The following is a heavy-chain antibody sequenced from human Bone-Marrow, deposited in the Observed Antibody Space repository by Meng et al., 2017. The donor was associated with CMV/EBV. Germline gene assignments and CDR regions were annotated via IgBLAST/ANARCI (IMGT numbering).Heavy chain of an antibody. J-gene: IGHJ4*02. D-gene: IGHD2-21*01. CDR1: GFTFSSYA. V-gene: IGHV3-74*01. CDR3: VRLNIVTPFDY. CDR2: INPDGSST. Sequence: GESLKISCAASGFTFSSYAMSWVRQAPGKGLEWVSRINPDGSSTSYADSVEGRFTISRDNAKNTLYLQMNSLRAEDTAVYYCVRLNIVTPFDYWGQGTLVTVSS.